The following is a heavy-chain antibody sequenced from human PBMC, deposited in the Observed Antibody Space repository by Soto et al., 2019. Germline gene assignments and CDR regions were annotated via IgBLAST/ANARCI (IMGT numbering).Heavy chain of an antibody. CDR2: ISPYNGRT. V-gene: IGHV1-18*01. CDR3: GRCRTESYAMEV. CDR1: GYSFTSYG. Sequence: ASVKVSCKASGYSFTSYGIGWVRQVPGQGPEWMGWISPYNGRTNYEQSVKGRVVMNTDISTNTVYLELRSLRSDDSAIYYCGRCRTESYAMEVWGK. D-gene: IGHD2-2*01. J-gene: IGHJ6*03.